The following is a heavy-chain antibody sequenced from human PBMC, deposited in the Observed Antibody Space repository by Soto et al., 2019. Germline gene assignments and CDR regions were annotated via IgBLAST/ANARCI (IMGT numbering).Heavy chain of an antibody. CDR3: AREGNLGRWLQPLDF. CDR2: IYHSGST. CDR1: GGSISTYY. V-gene: IGHV4-59*01. D-gene: IGHD5-12*01. J-gene: IGHJ4*02. Sequence: SETLSLTCSVSGGSISTYYWSWVRQPPGKGLEWIGYIYHSGSTNYNPSLESRVTMSVDTSKNQFSLRLISVTAADTAKYFCAREGNLGRWLQPLDFWGQGTLVTVSS.